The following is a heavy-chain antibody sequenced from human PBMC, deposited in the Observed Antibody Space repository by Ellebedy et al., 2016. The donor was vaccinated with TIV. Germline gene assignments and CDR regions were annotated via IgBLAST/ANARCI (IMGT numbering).Heavy chain of an antibody. CDR1: VGSFSGYY. D-gene: IGHD6-6*01. J-gene: IGHJ4*02. V-gene: IGHV4-34*01. Sequence: MPSETLSLTCAVYVGSFSGYYWSWIRQPPGKGLEWIAEINHSGSTNYNPSLKSRVTISVDTSKNQFSLKVNSVTAADTAVYYCARGKSNLYRSIVARPYDYWGQGTLVTVSS. CDR2: INHSGST. CDR3: ARGKSNLYRSIVARPYDY.